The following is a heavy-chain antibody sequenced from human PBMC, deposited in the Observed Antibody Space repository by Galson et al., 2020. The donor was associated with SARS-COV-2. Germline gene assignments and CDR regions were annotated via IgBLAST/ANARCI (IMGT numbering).Heavy chain of an antibody. CDR1: DGSINSGDYY. D-gene: IGHD1-26*01. CDR3: ARLPQTRQLVGAADN. CDR2: IYYSGST. Sequence: SETLSLTCTVSDGSINSGDYYWTWIRQLPGKGLEWIGYIYYSGSTYYNPSLKSRVAISIDTSKNQFSLRLTSVTAADTAVYYCARLPQTRQLVGAADNWGQGTLVTVSS. J-gene: IGHJ4*02. V-gene: IGHV4-31*03.